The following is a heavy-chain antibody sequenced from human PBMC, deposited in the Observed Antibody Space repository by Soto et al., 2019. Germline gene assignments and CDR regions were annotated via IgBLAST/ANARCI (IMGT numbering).Heavy chain of an antibody. Sequence: QVQLVESGGGVVQPGRSLRLSCAASGFTFSSYGMHWVRQAPGKGLEWVAVISYDGSNKYYADSVKGRFTISRDNSKNTLYLQMNSLRAEDTAVYYCAKAMGGYYYDISGYSSYYGMDVWGQGTTVTVSS. D-gene: IGHD3-22*01. V-gene: IGHV3-30*18. CDR2: ISYDGSNK. CDR1: GFTFSSYG. J-gene: IGHJ6*02. CDR3: AKAMGGYYYDISGYSSYYGMDV.